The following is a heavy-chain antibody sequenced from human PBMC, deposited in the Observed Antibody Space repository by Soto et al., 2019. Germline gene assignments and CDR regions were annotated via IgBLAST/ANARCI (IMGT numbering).Heavy chain of an antibody. CDR1: GYTFGVYW. CDR2: IDPSDSMT. CDR3: AIDRAGRAYFDY. D-gene: IGHD6-19*01. Sequence: GESLKISCKGSGYTFGVYWINWVRQMPGKGLEWMGRIDPSDSMTTYNPSFQGHVTLSVDKSITNAYLQWSSLKAADTAMYYCAIDRAGRAYFDYWGQGLLVTVSS. J-gene: IGHJ4*02. V-gene: IGHV5-10-1*01.